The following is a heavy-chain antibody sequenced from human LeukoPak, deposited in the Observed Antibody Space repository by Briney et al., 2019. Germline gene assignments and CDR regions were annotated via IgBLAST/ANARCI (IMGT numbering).Heavy chain of an antibody. V-gene: IGHV3-33*01. CDR3: ATLRGCSSTSCSDY. CDR1: GFTFSSYG. D-gene: IGHD2-2*01. J-gene: IGHJ4*02. CDR2: IWSDGNKK. Sequence: GRSLRLSCAASGFTFSSYGMQWVRQAPGKGLEWVAVIWSDGNKKYYADSVKGRFTISRDNSKNALYLQMNSLRAEDTAVYYCATLRGCSSTSCSDYWGQGTLVTVSS.